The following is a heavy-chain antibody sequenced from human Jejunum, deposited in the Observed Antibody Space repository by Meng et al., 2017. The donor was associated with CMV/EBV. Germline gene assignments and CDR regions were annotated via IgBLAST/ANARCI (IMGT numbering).Heavy chain of an antibody. CDR1: SLRHLNW. CDR2: QSPTESS. Sequence: SLRHLNWWSCVRPPPGQGLEWLGEQSPTESSHYHPSLKSRVTISVDRSKNQFSLKLASVTAADTAVYYCVRGRCSRTSCYKGAFDFWSQGTLVTVSS. J-gene: IGHJ4*02. D-gene: IGHD2-2*02. CDR3: VRGRCSRTSCYKGAFDF. V-gene: IGHV4-4*02.